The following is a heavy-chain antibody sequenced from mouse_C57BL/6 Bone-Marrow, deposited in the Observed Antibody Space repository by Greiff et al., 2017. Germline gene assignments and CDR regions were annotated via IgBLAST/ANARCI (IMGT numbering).Heavy chain of an antibody. CDR3: ARSHITTVGGDY. J-gene: IGHJ2*01. Sequence: EVQRVESGGGLVQPGGSLSLSCAASGFTFTDYYMSWVRQPPGKALEWLGFIRNKANGYTTEYSASVKGRFTISRDNSQSILYLQMNALRAEDSATYYCARSHITTVGGDYWGQGTTLTVSS. CDR1: GFTFTDYY. V-gene: IGHV7-3*01. CDR2: IRNKANGYTT. D-gene: IGHD1-1*01.